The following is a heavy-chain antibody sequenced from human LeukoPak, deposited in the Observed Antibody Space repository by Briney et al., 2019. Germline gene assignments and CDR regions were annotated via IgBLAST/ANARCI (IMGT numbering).Heavy chain of an antibody. CDR3: ASAGGEFSYLDY. J-gene: IGHJ4*02. Sequence: PSETLSLTCTVPGGSISSGGYYWSWIRQHPGKGLEWIGYIYYSGSTYYNPSLKSRVTISVDTSKNQFSLKLSSVTAADTAVYYCASAGGEFSYLDYWGQGTLVTVSS. CDR1: GGSISSGGYY. V-gene: IGHV4-31*03. CDR2: IYYSGST. D-gene: IGHD3-10*01.